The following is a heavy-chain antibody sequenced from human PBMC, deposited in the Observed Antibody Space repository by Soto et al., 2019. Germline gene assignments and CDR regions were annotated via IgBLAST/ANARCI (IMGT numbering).Heavy chain of an antibody. Sequence: GASLKVSCKASGGTFSSYSLNWVRQAPGQGLEWMGRIIPLFGAANYAQKFRDRVTFTADESTTTAYMEMTSLKSDDTAVYYCARGHTYAYWFDPWGQGTLVTVSS. D-gene: IGHD3-16*01. V-gene: IGHV1-69*13. J-gene: IGHJ5*02. CDR2: IIPLFGAA. CDR3: ARGHTYAYWFDP. CDR1: GGTFSSYS.